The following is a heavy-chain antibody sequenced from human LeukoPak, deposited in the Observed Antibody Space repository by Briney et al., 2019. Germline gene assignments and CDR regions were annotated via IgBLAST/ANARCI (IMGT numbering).Heavy chain of an antibody. CDR3: ARDSGIAVAAE. CDR2: ISSSSSYI. D-gene: IGHD6-19*01. Sequence: GGSLRLSCAASGFTFSSYSMYWVRQAPGKGLEWVSSISSSSSYIYYADSVKGRFTISRDNAKNSLYLQMNSLRAEDTAVYYCARDSGIAVAAEWGQGTLVTVSS. J-gene: IGHJ4*02. V-gene: IGHV3-21*01. CDR1: GFTFSSYS.